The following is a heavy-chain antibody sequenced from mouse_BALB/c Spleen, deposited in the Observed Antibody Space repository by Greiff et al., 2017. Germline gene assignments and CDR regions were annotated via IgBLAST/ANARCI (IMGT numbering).Heavy chain of an antibody. V-gene: IGHV1S22*01. CDR2: IYPGSGST. CDR3: TRANMITGDD. D-gene: IGHD2-4*01. Sequence: LQQPGSELVRPGASVKLSCKASGYTFTSYWMHWVKQRPGQGLEWIGNIYPGSGSTNYDEKFKSKATLTVDTSSSTAYMQLSSLTSEDSAVYYCTRANMITGDDWGQGTTLTVSS. J-gene: IGHJ2*01. CDR1: GYTFTSYW.